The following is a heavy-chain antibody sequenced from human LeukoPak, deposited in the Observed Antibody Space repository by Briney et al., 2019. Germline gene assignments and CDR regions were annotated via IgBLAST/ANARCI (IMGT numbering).Heavy chain of an antibody. V-gene: IGHV4-4*07. CDR2: IYTSGST. D-gene: IGHD3-10*01. CDR3: ARDLLVRGVIDWFDP. Sequence: SETLSLTCTVSGGSISSYYWNWIRQPAGKGLEWIGSIYTSGSTNYNPSLKGRVTMSVDTSKNQFSLKLSSVTAADTAVYYCARDLLVRGVIDWFDPWGQGTLVTVSS. J-gene: IGHJ5*02. CDR1: GGSISSYY.